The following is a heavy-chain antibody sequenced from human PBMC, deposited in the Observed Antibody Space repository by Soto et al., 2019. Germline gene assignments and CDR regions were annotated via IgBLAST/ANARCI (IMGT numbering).Heavy chain of an antibody. J-gene: IGHJ5*02. Sequence: SETLSLTCAVYGGSFSGYYWNWIRQPPGKGLEWIGEIDHSGYTNYNPSLKSRVTISVDTSKNQFSLRLTSVTAADTAVYYCARVRDWFDPWGPGTLVPVSS. CDR3: ARVRDWFDP. D-gene: IGHD3-3*01. CDR1: GGSFSGYY. V-gene: IGHV4-34*01. CDR2: IDHSGYT.